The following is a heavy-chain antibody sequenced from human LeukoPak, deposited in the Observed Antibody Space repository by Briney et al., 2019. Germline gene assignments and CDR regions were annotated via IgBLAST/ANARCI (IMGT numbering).Heavy chain of an antibody. CDR1: DSSMNSFY. J-gene: IGHJ4*02. CDR2: VHYSGTT. Sequence: SETLSLTCSVSDSSMNSFYWTWIRQPPGKGLEWIGCVHYSGTTDYNPSLKSRVTISVDTSKNQFSLNLTSATAADTAVYYCTRGNWNYAHWGPGSLVTVSA. CDR3: TRGNWNYAH. V-gene: IGHV4-59*01. D-gene: IGHD1-7*01.